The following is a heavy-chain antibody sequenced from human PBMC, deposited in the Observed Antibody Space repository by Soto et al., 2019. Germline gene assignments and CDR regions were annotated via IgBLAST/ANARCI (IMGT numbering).Heavy chain of an antibody. CDR2: ITSSDVTM. J-gene: IGHJ4*02. CDR3: VGEVGFQLIY. V-gene: IGHV3-48*01. Sequence: EVQLVESGGGLVQPGGSLRLSCAASGFTFSTHSMNWVRQAPGKGLEWISYITSSDVTMYADAVKGRFTISRDNAKNSLYLQMNSLRGEDTAVYFCVGEVGFQLIYWGQGPLVTVSS. D-gene: IGHD2-2*01. CDR1: GFTFSTHS.